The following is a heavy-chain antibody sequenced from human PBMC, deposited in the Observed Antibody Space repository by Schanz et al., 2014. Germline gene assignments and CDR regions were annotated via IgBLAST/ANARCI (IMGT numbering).Heavy chain of an antibody. V-gene: IGHV3-23*04. J-gene: IGHJ4*02. CDR3: AKDGRLPYYGTGSDFDY. Sequence: EVQLVESGGGLVKPGESLRLSCAASGFIFSDHFMDWVRQAPGKGLEWVSGISDNGISTYYADSVKGRFSISRDNLKNTVYLQMNSLRAGDTAVYYCAKDGRLPYYGTGSDFDYWGQGTLVAVSS. D-gene: IGHD3-22*01. CDR1: GFIFSDHF. CDR2: ISDNGIST.